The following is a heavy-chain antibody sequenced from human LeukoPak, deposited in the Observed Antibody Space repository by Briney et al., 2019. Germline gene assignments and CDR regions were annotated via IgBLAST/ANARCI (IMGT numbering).Heavy chain of an antibody. J-gene: IGHJ4*02. D-gene: IGHD3-10*01. CDR2: INPNSGGT. CDR3: ARGESLWLVCDY. CDR1: GYTFTGYY. V-gene: IGHV1-2*02. Sequence: ASVKVSCKASGYTFTGYYMHWVRQAPGQGLEWMGWINPNSGGTNYAQKFQGRVTMTRDASISTAYMEPSRLRSDDTAVYYCARGESLWLVCDYWGQGTLVTVSS.